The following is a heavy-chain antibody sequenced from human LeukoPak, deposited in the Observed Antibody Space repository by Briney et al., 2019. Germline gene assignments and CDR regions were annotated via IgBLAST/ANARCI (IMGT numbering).Heavy chain of an antibody. J-gene: IGHJ6*03. V-gene: IGHV1-69*13. D-gene: IGHD4-11*01. Sequence: ASVKVSCKASGGTLSSYAISWVRQAPGQGLEWMGGIIPIFGTANYAQKFQGRVTITADESTSTAYMELSSLRSEDTAVYYCARVTTVTTLYYMDVWGKGTTVTVSS. CDR1: GGTLSSYA. CDR3: ARVTTVTTLYYMDV. CDR2: IIPIFGTA.